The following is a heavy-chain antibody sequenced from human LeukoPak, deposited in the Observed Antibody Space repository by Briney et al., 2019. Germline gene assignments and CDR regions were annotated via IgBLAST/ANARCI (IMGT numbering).Heavy chain of an antibody. CDR2: IYHTGSN. D-gene: IGHD3-22*01. Sequence: SETLSLTCTVSGGSVSSADYYWSWIRHPPGKALEWIGYIYHTGSNNYKYSLKSRVTISVDTSKNQFSLMLSSVTAADTAVYYCARGYDSSAYYPFNYWGQGTLVTVSS. J-gene: IGHJ4*02. V-gene: IGHV4-61*08. CDR3: ARGYDSSAYYPFNY. CDR1: GGSVSSADYY.